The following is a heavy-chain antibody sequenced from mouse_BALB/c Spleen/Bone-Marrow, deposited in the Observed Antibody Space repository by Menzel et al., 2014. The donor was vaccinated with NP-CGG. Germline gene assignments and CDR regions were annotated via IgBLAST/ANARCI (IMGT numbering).Heavy chain of an antibody. CDR1: GFDFSRYW. Sequence: EVQLQQSGGGLVQPGGSLKLSCAASGFDFSRYWMSWVRQAPGKGLEWIGEINPDSSTINYTPSLKDKFIISGDNAKNTLYLQTSKVRSEDTALYYCARLGYYGTMVYWGQGTSVTVSS. CDR2: INPDSSTI. CDR3: ARLGYYGTMVY. V-gene: IGHV4-1*02. D-gene: IGHD1-1*01. J-gene: IGHJ4*01.